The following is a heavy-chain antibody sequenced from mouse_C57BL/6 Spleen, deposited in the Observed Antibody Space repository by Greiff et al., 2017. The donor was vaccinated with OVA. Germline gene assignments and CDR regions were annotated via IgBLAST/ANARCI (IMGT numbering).Heavy chain of an antibody. CDR2: IYPGSGST. V-gene: IGHV1-55*01. J-gene: IGHJ3*01. CDR3: AKGGYDSAWFAY. D-gene: IGHD2-13*01. Sequence: VQLQQPGAELVKPGASVKMSCKASGYTFTSYWITWVKQRPGQGLEWIGDIYPGSGSTNYNEKFKSKATLTVDPSSSTAYMQLSGLTSDDSAVYYCAKGGYDSAWFAYWGQGTLVTVSA. CDR1: GYTFTSYW.